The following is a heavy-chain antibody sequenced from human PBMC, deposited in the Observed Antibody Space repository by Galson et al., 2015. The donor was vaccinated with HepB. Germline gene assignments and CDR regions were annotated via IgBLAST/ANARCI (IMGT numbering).Heavy chain of an antibody. CDR2: LNGDGSTT. D-gene: IGHD1-14*01. J-gene: IGHJ4*02. CDR3: AREAKSTEAFDY. CDR1: GFTFSSHW. Sequence: SLRLSCAASGFTFSSHWMHWVRQAPGKGLVWVSRLNGDGSTTNYVDSVKGRFTISRDNAKNTLYLQLNSLRAEDTAVYYCAREAKSTEAFDYWGQGTLVTVSS. V-gene: IGHV3-74*01.